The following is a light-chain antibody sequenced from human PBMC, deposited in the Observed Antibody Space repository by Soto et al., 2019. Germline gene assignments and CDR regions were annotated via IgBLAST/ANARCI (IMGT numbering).Light chain of an antibody. V-gene: IGKV3-20*01. CDR1: QSISSSF. Sequence: DIALTQSPGTLSLSPGQRATLSCRASQSISSSFLAWYQQKPGQAPRLLIYGPSSRATGIPDRFSGSGSGTDFTLTISRLEPEDFAVYYCEQCGNSPETFGQGTKVEMK. CDR3: EQCGNSPET. CDR2: GPS. J-gene: IGKJ1*01.